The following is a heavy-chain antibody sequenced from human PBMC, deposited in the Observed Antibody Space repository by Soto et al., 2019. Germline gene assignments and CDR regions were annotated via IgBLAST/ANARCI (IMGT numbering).Heavy chain of an antibody. CDR1: GYTFTSYG. CDR3: ARDRRQQLVRAFDY. CDR2: ISAYNGNT. V-gene: IGHV1-18*01. Sequence: VASVKVSCKASGYTFTSYGISWVRQAPGQGLEWMGWISAYNGNTNYAQKLQGRVTMTTDTSTSTAYMELRSLRSDDTAVYYCARDRRQQLVRAFDYWGQGTLVTVSS. D-gene: IGHD6-13*01. J-gene: IGHJ4*02.